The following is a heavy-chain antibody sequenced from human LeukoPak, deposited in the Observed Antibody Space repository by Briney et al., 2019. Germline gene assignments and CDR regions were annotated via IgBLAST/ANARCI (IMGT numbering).Heavy chain of an antibody. J-gene: IGHJ4*02. CDR2: ISWNSGSI. D-gene: IGHD6-19*01. CDR1: GFTFDDYA. V-gene: IGHV3-9*01. Sequence: GGSLRLSCAASGFTFDDYAMHWVRQAPGKGLEWVSGISWNSGSIGYADSVKGRFTISRDNAKNSLYLQMNSLRAEDTALYYCAKGSVAGTGRLNYWGQGTLVTVSS. CDR3: AKGSVAGTGRLNY.